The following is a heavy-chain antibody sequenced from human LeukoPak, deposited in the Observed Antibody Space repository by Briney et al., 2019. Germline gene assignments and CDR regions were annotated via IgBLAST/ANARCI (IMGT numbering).Heavy chain of an antibody. CDR1: GGTFSSYA. V-gene: IGHV1-69*01. D-gene: IGHD1-26*01. CDR3: AAVKTIDYSGSYYPLDY. Sequence: AASVKVSCKASGGTFSSYAISWVRQAPGQGLEWMGGIIPIFGTANYAQKFQGRVTITADESTSTAYMELSSLRSEDTAVYYCAAVKTIDYSGSYYPLDYWGQGTLVTVSS. J-gene: IGHJ4*02. CDR2: IIPIFGTA.